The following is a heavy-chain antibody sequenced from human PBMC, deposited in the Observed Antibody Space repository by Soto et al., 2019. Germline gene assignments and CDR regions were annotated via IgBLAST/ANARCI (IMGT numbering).Heavy chain of an antibody. CDR2: IWYDGSNK. CDR3: ARGYGVYYYSWSSNPTPTGEYYYIDV. D-gene: IGHD3-10*01. Sequence: QVQLVESWGGVVQPGRSLRLSCAASGFTFSSYGMHGVRQAPGKGLECVAVIWYDGSNKYYADSVKGRLTISRDNSKNTLFLHKNSLRAEDTAVYYCARGYGVYYYSWSSNPTPTGEYYYIDVWGKGTTVTVS. J-gene: IGHJ6*03. V-gene: IGHV3-33*01. CDR1: GFTFSSYG.